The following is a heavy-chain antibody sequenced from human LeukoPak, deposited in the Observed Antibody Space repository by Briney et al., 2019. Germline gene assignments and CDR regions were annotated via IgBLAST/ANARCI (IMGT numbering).Heavy chain of an antibody. Sequence: PSETLSLTCTVSGGSISSYYWSWIRQPPGKGLEWIGYIYYSGSTNYNPSLKSRVTISVDTSKNQFSLKLSSVTAADTAVYYCASSPRRSSGYYLFDYWGQGTLVTVSS. CDR2: IYYSGST. D-gene: IGHD3-22*01. CDR3: ASSPRRSSGYYLFDY. CDR1: GGSISSYY. J-gene: IGHJ4*02. V-gene: IGHV4-59*08.